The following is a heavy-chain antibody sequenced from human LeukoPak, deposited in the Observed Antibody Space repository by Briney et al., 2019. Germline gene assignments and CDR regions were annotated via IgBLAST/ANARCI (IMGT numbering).Heavy chain of an antibody. V-gene: IGHV4-4*07. Sequence: SETLSLTCTVSGGSISSYYWSWIRQPAGKGLEWIGRIYTSGSTNYNPSLKSRVTMSVDTSKNQFSLKLSSVTAADTAAYYCARARLGPWGAAAGPVDYWGQGTLVTVSS. D-gene: IGHD6-13*01. CDR2: IYTSGST. J-gene: IGHJ4*02. CDR1: GGSISSYY. CDR3: ARARLGPWGAAAGPVDY.